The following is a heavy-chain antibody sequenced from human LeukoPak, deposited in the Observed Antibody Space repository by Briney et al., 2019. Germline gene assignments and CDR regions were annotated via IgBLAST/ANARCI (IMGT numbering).Heavy chain of an antibody. CDR1: GFTFSSYA. J-gene: IGHJ4*02. CDR3: TTSLPYYYDSSGYFVY. D-gene: IGHD3-22*01. Sequence: GGSLRLSCAASGFTFSSYAISSVRPAPREGLEWVGRIKSKIDGGTTDYAAPVKGRFTISRDYSKNTLYLQMNSLKTEDTAVYYCTTSLPYYYDSSGYFVYWGQGTLVTVSS. V-gene: IGHV3-15*01. CDR2: IKSKIDGGTT.